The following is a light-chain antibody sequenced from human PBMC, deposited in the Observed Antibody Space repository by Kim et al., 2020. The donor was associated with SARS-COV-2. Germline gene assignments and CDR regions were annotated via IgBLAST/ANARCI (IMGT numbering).Light chain of an antibody. CDR3: QQSGSSPPT. V-gene: IGKV3-20*01. CDR1: QSVSSNS. CDR2: SAS. J-gene: IGKJ4*01. Sequence: LSPGERATLACRASQSVSSNSFAWYQHKPGQAPRLLIYSASSRATGIPDRFGGSGSGTDFTLTITRLESEDFAMYYCQQSGSSPPTFGGGTKLEI.